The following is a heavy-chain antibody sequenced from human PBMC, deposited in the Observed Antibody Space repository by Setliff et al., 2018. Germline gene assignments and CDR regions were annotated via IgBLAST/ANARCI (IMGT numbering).Heavy chain of an antibody. Sequence: GESLTISCKGSGYSFTSYWIGWVRQMPGKGLEWMGIIYPGDSDTRYSPSFQGQVTISAXXSISXXXXXXXXXXXXXXXXXXXXRRGLGYCSGGSCYVDYWGQGTLVTVSS. D-gene: IGHD2-15*01. CDR2: IYPGDSDT. CDR1: GYSFTSYW. V-gene: IGHV5-51*01. CDR3: XRRGLGYCSGGSCYVDY. J-gene: IGHJ4*02.